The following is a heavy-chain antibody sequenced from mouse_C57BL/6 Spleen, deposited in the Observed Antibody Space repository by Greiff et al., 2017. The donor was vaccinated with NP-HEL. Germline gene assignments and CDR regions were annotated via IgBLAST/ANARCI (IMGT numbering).Heavy chain of an antibody. CDR3: AREGREINY. J-gene: IGHJ2*01. V-gene: IGHV3-6*01. CDR1: GYSITSGYY. CDR2: ISYDGSN. Sequence: EVKLEESGPGLVKPSQSLSLTCSVTGYSITSGYYWNWIRQFPGNKLEWMGYISYDGSNNYNPSLKNRISITRDTSKNQFFLKLNSVTTEDTATYYCAREGREINYWGQGTTLTVSS.